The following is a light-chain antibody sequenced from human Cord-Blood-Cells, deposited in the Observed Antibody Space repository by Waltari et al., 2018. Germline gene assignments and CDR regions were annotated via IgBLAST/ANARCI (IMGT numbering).Light chain of an antibody. CDR3: QQYGSSPRT. V-gene: IGKV3-20*01. J-gene: IGKJ1*01. CDR2: GAS. Sequence: IVLTQSPGTLSLSPGERATLCCRASQSVSSSYLAWYQQQPGQAPRLLIYGASSRETGIPDRFSGSGSGTDFTLTISRLEPEDFAVYYCQQYGSSPRTFGQGTKVEIK. CDR1: QSVSSSY.